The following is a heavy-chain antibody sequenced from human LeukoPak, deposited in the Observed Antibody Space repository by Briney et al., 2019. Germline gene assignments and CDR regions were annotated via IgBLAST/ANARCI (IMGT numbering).Heavy chain of an antibody. D-gene: IGHD6-13*01. J-gene: IGHJ6*02. CDR1: GFTFSDYT. CDR2: ISPSSTYI. Sequence: PGGSLRLSCSASGFTFSDYTMNWVRQAPGKGLEWVSSISPSSTYIFYADSVKGRFTISRDDAKNSLYLQMNSLRAEDTAVYYCAGAVSAQLVLCMDVWGQGTTVTVSS. V-gene: IGHV3-21*01. CDR3: AGAVSAQLVLCMDV.